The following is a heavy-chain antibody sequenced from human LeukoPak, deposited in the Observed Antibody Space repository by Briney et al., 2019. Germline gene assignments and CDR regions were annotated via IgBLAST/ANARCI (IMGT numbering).Heavy chain of an antibody. CDR1: GGSFSGYY. J-gene: IGHJ6*02. CDR2: INHSGST. CDR3: ARARVRNSSGWAYYYYGMDV. V-gene: IGHV4-34*01. D-gene: IGHD6-19*01. Sequence: SETLSLTCAVYGGSFSGYYWSWIRQPPGKGLEWIGEINHSGSTNYNPSLKSRVTISVDTSKNQFSLKLSSVTAADTAVYYCARARVRNSSGWAYYYYGMDVWGQGTTVTVSS.